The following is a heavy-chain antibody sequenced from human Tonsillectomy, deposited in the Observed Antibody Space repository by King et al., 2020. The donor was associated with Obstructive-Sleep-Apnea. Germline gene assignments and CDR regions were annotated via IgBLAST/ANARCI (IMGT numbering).Heavy chain of an antibody. J-gene: IGHJ4*02. CDR3: ARVPSKYYYDSSGYSLDY. CDR2: ISYEGSNK. V-gene: IGHV3-30*04. D-gene: IGHD3-22*01. Sequence: VQLVESGGGVVQPGGSLRLSCAASGFTFSSYAMHWVRQGPGKGLEWVAVISYEGSNKDYASSVKVRFTISRDNSKNTLYLQMNSLRSEDTAVYYCARVPSKYYYDSSGYSLDYWGQGTLVTVSS. CDR1: GFTFSSYA.